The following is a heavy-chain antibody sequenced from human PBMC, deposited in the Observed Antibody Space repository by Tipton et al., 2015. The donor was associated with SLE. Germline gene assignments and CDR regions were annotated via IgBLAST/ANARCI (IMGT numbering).Heavy chain of an antibody. CDR1: GGSSSSTSYY. Sequence: TLSLTCSVSGGSSSSTSYYCNWIRQPPGKGLEWIGEINHSGSTNYNPSLKSRVTISVDTSKNQFSLKLSSVTAADTAVYYCARGAQTSVTIFGVVINLFDYWGQGTLVTVSS. J-gene: IGHJ4*02. V-gene: IGHV4-39*07. CDR3: ARGAQTSVTIFGVVINLFDY. D-gene: IGHD3-3*01. CDR2: INHSGST.